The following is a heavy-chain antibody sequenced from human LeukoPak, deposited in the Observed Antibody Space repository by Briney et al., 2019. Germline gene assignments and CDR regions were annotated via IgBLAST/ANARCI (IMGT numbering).Heavy chain of an antibody. CDR3: AKAYYSSSWYGTDV. Sequence: PGRSLRLSCAASGFIFSYYGMHWVRQAPGKGLEWVSAISGSGGSTYYADSVKGRFTISRDNSKNTLYLQMNSLRAEDTAVYYCAKAYYSSSWYGTDVWAKGPRSPSP. J-gene: IGHJ6*02. CDR1: GFIFSYYG. CDR2: ISGSGGST. D-gene: IGHD6-13*01. V-gene: IGHV3-23*01.